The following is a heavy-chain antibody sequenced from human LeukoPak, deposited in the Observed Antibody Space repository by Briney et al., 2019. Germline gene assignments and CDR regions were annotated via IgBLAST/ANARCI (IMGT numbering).Heavy chain of an antibody. CDR3: AKDRPGILGQ. V-gene: IGHV3-30*18. J-gene: IGHJ4*01. D-gene: IGHD3-10*01. CDR1: GFTLSDYG. Sequence: PGGSLRLSCAASGFTLSDYGMHWVRQAPGKGLEWVGVISYDGTKISYADSVKGRFTISRDKSRNTLYLQMNSLRTEDTAVFYCAKDRPGILGQWCHGTLVTVSS. CDR2: ISYDGTKI.